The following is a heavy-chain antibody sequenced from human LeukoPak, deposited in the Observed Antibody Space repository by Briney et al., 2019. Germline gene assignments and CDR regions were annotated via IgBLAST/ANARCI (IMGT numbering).Heavy chain of an antibody. CDR3: AKETFIVVVPAASHGF. Sequence: PGGSLRLSCAASGFTVSSNYMSWVRQAPGKGLEWVSVIYSGGSTYYADSVKGRFTISRDNSKNTLYLQMNSLRAEDTAVYYCAKETFIVVVPAASHGFWGQGTLVTVSS. CDR1: GFTVSSNY. D-gene: IGHD2-2*01. J-gene: IGHJ4*02. V-gene: IGHV3-53*01. CDR2: IYSGGST.